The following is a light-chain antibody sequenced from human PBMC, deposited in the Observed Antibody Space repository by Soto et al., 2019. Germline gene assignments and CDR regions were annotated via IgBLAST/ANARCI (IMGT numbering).Light chain of an antibody. CDR3: QQYYQWPPYT. CDR2: SIS. Sequence: EIVMTQSPATLSVSPGERVTLSCRASQSVGNILAWYQQRRGQDPRLLIYSISTRASAVLGRFSGSGSGAEVALAISSLQSEDFVVYDCQQYYQWPPYTFGQGTKLEI. CDR1: QSVGNI. V-gene: IGKV3-15*01. J-gene: IGKJ2*01.